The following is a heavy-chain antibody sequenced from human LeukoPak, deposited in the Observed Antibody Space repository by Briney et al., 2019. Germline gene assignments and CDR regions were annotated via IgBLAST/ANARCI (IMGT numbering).Heavy chain of an antibody. CDR3: TRDAPGSHFDY. V-gene: IGHV3-69-1*01. Sequence: GGSLRLSCAVSGFTVSDNYMNWVRQAPGKGLEWVSTIESISTVHYTDSVKGRFTISRDNTKKSLYLQMNSLRTEDTAVYYCTRDAPGSHFDYWGQGTLVTVSS. J-gene: IGHJ4*02. D-gene: IGHD1-26*01. CDR2: IESISTV. CDR1: GFTVSDNY.